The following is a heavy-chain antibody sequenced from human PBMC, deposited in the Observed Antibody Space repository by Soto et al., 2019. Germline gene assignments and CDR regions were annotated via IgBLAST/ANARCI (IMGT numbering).Heavy chain of an antibody. CDR2: IIPIFGTA. V-gene: IGHV1-69*13. J-gene: IGHJ5*02. CDR1: GGTFRSNA. CDR3: ARCSLKGYCSGGSCYLEGNWFDP. Sequence: GXSVEVSCRASGGTFRSNAISWVRQAPGQGLEWMGGIIPIFGTANYAQKFQGRVTITADESTSTAYMELSSLRSEDTAVYYCARCSLKGYCSGGSCYLEGNWFDPWGQGTLVTVSS. D-gene: IGHD2-15*01.